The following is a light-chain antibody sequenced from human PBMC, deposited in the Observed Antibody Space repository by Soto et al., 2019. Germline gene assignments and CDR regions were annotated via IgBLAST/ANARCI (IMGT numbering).Light chain of an antibody. Sequence: EIVMTQSPATLPVSPGERVTLSCRASQSVSNNLAWYQQKPGQAPRLLIYGAYIRATGIPARFSGSGSGTEFTLTISSLQSEDFALYYCQQYDNWPPYTFGQGTKLEIK. CDR3: QQYDNWPPYT. CDR2: GAY. V-gene: IGKV3-15*01. CDR1: QSVSNN. J-gene: IGKJ2*01.